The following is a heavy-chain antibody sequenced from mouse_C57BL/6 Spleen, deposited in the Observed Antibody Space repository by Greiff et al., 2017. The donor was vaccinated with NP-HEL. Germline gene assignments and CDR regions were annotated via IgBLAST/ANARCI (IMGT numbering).Heavy chain of an antibody. D-gene: IGHD1-1*01. CDR2: IDPSDSYT. CDR3: ARFITTVDWYFDV. J-gene: IGHJ1*03. V-gene: IGHV1-69*01. Sequence: QVQLQQPGAELVMPGASVKLSCKASGYTFTSYWMHWVKQRPGQGLEWIGEIDPSDSYTNYNQKFKGKSTLTVDKSSSTAYMQLSSLTSEDSAVYYCARFITTVDWYFDVWGTGTTVTVSS. CDR1: GYTFTSYW.